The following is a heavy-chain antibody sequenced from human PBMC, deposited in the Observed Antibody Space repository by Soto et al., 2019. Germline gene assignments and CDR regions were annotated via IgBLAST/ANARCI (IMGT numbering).Heavy chain of an antibody. V-gene: IGHV3-30*18. D-gene: IGHD6-19*01. CDR1: GFTFRTYG. CDR3: AKEDPGGWPFFDT. Sequence: GGSLRLSCAASGFTFRTYGMHWVRQAPGKGLEWVAFISDDGSQKYYGDSVKGRFTIYRDNSKNTLSLRMIRLRTEDTSVYYCAKEDPGGWPFFDTWGQGTLVTVSS. J-gene: IGHJ4*02. CDR2: ISDDGSQK.